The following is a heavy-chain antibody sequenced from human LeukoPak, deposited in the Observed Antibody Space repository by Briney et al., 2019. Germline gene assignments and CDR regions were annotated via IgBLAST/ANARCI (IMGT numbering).Heavy chain of an antibody. D-gene: IGHD3-9*01. CDR2: IYYSGTT. V-gene: IGHV4-39*01. CDR1: GGSISSPSYY. J-gene: IGHJ3*02. Sequence: SETLSLTCTVSGGSISSPSYYWGWIRQSPGKGLEWLGSIYYSGTTQDNPSLMSRVTISVDTSKNQFSLKLTSVTAADTSVYYCVRQYYDILTGYSDLFDIWGPGTKVIVSS. CDR3: VRQYYDILTGYSDLFDI.